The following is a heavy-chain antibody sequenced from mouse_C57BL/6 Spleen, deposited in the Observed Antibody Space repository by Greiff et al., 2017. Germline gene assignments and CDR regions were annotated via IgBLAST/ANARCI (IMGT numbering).Heavy chain of an antibody. D-gene: IGHD2-4*01. J-gene: IGHJ1*03. CDR1: GYTFTDYN. CDR2: INPNNGGT. Sequence: EVMLVESGPELVKPGASVKIPCKASGYTFTDYNMDWVKQSHGKSLEWIGDINPNNGGTIYNQKFKGKATLTVDKSSSTAYMELRSLTSEDTAVYYCARYDYDGHWYFDVWGTGTTVTVSS. V-gene: IGHV1-18*01. CDR3: ARYDYDGHWYFDV.